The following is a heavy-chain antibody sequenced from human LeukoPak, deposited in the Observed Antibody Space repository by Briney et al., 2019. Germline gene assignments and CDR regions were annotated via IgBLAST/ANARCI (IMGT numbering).Heavy chain of an antibody. CDR2: IYYSGST. Sequence: SETLSLTCTVSGGSISSSSYYWGWIRQPPGKGLKWIGSIYYSGSTYYNPSLKSRVTISVDTSKNQFSLKLSSVTAADTAVYYCARHSSGWYYFDYWGQGTLVTVSS. CDR1: GGSISSSSYY. CDR3: ARHSSGWYYFDY. D-gene: IGHD6-19*01. V-gene: IGHV4-39*07. J-gene: IGHJ4*02.